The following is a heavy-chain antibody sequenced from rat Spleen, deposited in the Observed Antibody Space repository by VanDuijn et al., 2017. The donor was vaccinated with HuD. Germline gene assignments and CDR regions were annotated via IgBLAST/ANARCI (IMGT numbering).Heavy chain of an antibody. CDR3: ARWGYSRHNSGYGVMDA. D-gene: IGHD4-3*01. V-gene: IGHV5-29*01. J-gene: IGHJ4*01. CDR1: GFTFNNYG. CDR2: ISYDGITT. Sequence: EVQLVESGGALVQPGRSLKLSCAASGFTFNNYGMAWVRQAPTKGLEWVAAISYDGITTLYRDSVRGRFPISYDNVKSTLYLQMDSLRFEDTANYDFARWGYSRHNSGYGVMDAWCQGASVTVSS.